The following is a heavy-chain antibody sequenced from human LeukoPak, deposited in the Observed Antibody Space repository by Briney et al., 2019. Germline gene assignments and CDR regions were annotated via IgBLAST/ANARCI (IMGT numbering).Heavy chain of an antibody. Sequence: GASVKVSCKASGGTFSSYAISWVRQAPGQGLEWMGGIIPIFGTANYAQKFQGRVTITADESTSTAYMELSSLRSEDTAVYYCARTPYNNYYYYMDVWGKGTTVTVSS. J-gene: IGHJ6*03. D-gene: IGHD3-10*01. CDR1: GGTFSSYA. CDR3: ARTPYNNYYYYMDV. CDR2: IIPIFGTA. V-gene: IGHV1-69*13.